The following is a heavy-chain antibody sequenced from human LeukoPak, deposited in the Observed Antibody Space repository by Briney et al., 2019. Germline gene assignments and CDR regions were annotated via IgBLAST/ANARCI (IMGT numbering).Heavy chain of an antibody. CDR3: ARDTPGLLLELPSDAFDI. CDR2: IYYSSST. Sequence: SSETLSLTCTVSGGSISSSSYYWGCIRQPPGKGLEWIGSIYYSSSTYYNPSLKSRVTISVDRSKNQFSLKLSSVTAADTAVYYCARDTPGLLLELPSDAFDIWGQGTMVTVSS. CDR1: GGSISSSSYY. J-gene: IGHJ3*02. D-gene: IGHD1-7*01. V-gene: IGHV4-39*07.